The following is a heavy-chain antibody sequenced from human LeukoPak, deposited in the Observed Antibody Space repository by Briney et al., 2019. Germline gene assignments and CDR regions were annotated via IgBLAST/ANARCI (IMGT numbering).Heavy chain of an antibody. V-gene: IGHV1-69*05. CDR3: ARNDFWSGYYSYYYYMDV. CDR2: IIPIFGTA. D-gene: IGHD3-3*01. Sequence: SVKVSCKASGGTFSSYAISWVRQAPGQGLEWMGGIIPIFGTANYAQKFQGRVTITTDESTSTAYMELSSLRSEDTAVYYCARNDFWSGYYSYYYYMDVWGKGTTATVSS. CDR1: GGTFSSYA. J-gene: IGHJ6*03.